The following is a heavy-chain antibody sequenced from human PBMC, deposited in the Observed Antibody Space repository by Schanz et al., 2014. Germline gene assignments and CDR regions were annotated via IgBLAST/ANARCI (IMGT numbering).Heavy chain of an antibody. Sequence: VQLVESGGGLVQPGRSLRLSCAASGFTFRSYGMHWVRQAPGKGLEWVALISYDGSSKNHADSVQGRFTISRDNSKNALYLQMDSLRAGDTAVYYCARVVGIGWHYFDLWGQGTLVTVSS. CDR2: ISYDGSSK. D-gene: IGHD6-19*01. CDR1: GFTFRSYG. J-gene: IGHJ4*02. V-gene: IGHV3-33*01. CDR3: ARVVGIGWHYFDL.